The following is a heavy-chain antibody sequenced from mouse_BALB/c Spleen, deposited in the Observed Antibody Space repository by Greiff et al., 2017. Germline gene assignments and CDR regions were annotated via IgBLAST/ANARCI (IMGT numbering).Heavy chain of an antibody. CDR2: IWAGGST. V-gene: IGHV2-9*02. CDR3: ARGATMITTVYAMDY. CDR1: GFSLTSYG. J-gene: IGHJ4*01. Sequence: QVTLKESGPGLVAPSQSLSITCTVSGFSLTSYGVHWVRQPPGKGLEWLGVIWAGGSTNYNSALMSRLSISKDNSKSQVFLKMNSLQTDDTAMYYCARGATMITTVYAMDYWGQGTSVTVSS. D-gene: IGHD2-4*01.